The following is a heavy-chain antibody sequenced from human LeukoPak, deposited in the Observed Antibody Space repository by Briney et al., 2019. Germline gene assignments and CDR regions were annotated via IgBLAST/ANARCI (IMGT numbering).Heavy chain of an antibody. CDR2: INPNSGGT. CDR3: ARTSLELPLDAFDI. Sequence: ASVKVSCKASGYTFTGYYMHWVRQAPGQGLEWMGWINPNSGGTNYAQKFQGRVTMTRDTSISTAYMELSRLRSDDTAVYYCARTSLELPLDAFDIWGQGTMVTVSS. V-gene: IGHV1-2*02. D-gene: IGHD1-7*01. CDR1: GYTFTGYY. J-gene: IGHJ3*02.